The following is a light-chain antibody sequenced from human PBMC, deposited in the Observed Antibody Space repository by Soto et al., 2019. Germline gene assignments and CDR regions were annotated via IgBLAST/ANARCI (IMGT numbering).Light chain of an antibody. J-gene: IGLJ1*01. CDR2: DVS. CDR3: SSYAGSNTFV. V-gene: IGLV2-8*01. CDR1: SSDVGDYNY. Sequence: QSALTQPPSASGSPGQSVTISCTGSSSDVGDYNYVSWYQQHPGKAPKLMIYDVSQRPSGVPDRFSGSKSGNTASLTVSGLQAEDEADYYCSSYAGSNTFVFGTGTKVTVL.